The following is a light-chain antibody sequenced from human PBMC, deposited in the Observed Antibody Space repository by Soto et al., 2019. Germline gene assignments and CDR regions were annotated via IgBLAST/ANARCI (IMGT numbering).Light chain of an antibody. CDR2: DAS. Sequence: EIVMTQSPTILSVSPGERANLSCRASQSVSSNLAWYPQKPGQAPRLLIYDASNRATGIPARFSGSASGTEFTLTISGLQSEDFAVYYCQQYKNWPPITFGQGTRLEIK. CDR3: QQYKNWPPIT. V-gene: IGKV3D-15*01. J-gene: IGKJ5*01. CDR1: QSVSSN.